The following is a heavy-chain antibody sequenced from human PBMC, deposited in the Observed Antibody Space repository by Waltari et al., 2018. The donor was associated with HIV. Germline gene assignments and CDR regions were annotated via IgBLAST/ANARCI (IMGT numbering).Heavy chain of an antibody. CDR3: ARGAGGPGKFDY. Sequence: QLQLQESGPGLVKPSETLSLTCTVSGGSISSNSYYWGWIRQPPGRGLEWIGRMDYSGSTYHNPSLKSRVTISVDTSKNQFSLKLRSVTAADTAVYYCARGAGGPGKFDYWGQGTLVTVSS. D-gene: IGHD2-15*01. J-gene: IGHJ4*02. CDR1: GGSISSNSYY. V-gene: IGHV4-39*01. CDR2: MDYSGST.